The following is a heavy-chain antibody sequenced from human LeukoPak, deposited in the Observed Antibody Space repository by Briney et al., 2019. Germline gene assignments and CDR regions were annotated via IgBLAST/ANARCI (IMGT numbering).Heavy chain of an antibody. D-gene: IGHD2-2*01. Sequence: GASVKVSCKASGYTFTDYDISWVRQAPGQGLEWMGWISTDNGHTSYAQRFQGRVTMTTYTSTSTAYMELRSLRSDDTAVYYCVRDGCSSTTCYDYWGQGTLVTVSS. V-gene: IGHV1-18*01. CDR2: ISTDNGHT. CDR3: VRDGCSSTTCYDY. CDR1: GYTFTDYD. J-gene: IGHJ4*02.